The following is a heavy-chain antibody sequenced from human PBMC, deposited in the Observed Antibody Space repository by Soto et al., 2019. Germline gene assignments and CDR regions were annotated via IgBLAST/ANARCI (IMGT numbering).Heavy chain of an antibody. D-gene: IGHD3-3*01. CDR1: GFTFSSYG. CDR3: ARDSVDFWSGYYPNWFDP. V-gene: IGHV3-33*01. J-gene: IGHJ5*02. Sequence: QVQLVESGGGVVQPGRSLRLSCAASGFTFSSYGMHWVRQAPGKGRGWGAVIWYDGSNKYYADSVKGRFTISRDNSKNTLYLQMNSLRAEDTAVYYCARDSVDFWSGYYPNWFDPWGQGTLVTVSS. CDR2: IWYDGSNK.